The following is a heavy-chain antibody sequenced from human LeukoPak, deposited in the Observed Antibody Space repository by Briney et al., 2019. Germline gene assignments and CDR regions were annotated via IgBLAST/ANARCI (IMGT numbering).Heavy chain of an antibody. J-gene: IGHJ5*02. V-gene: IGHV3-7*01. CDR1: GFTFSSYW. D-gene: IGHD6-13*01. Sequence: GGSLRLSCAASGFTFSSYWMSWVRQAPGKGLEWVANIKQDGSEKYYVDSVKGRFTISRDNSKNTLYLQMNSLRAEDTAVYYCAKDRLSQRPYNIAAAGTFDPWGQGTLVTVSS. CDR2: IKQDGSEK. CDR3: AKDRLSQRPYNIAAAGTFDP.